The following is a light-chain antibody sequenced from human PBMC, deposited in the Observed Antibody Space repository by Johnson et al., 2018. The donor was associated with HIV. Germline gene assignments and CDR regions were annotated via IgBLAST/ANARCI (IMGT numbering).Light chain of an antibody. J-gene: IGLJ1*01. CDR2: ANN. Sequence: QSVLTQPPSVSAAPGQKVTISCSGSSSNIGNNYVSWYQQLPGRAPKLLIYANNKRPSGIPDRFSGSKSGTSATLAITGLPTGDEADYYCGTWDSSLSSYVFGTGTKVTVL. V-gene: IGLV1-51*01. CDR3: GTWDSSLSSYV. CDR1: SSNIGNNY.